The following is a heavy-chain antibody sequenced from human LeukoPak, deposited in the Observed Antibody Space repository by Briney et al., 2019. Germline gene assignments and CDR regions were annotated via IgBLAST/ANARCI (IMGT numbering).Heavy chain of an antibody. CDR1: GCTFTNHY. CDR2: INPSGGGT. Sequence: ASVTVSCKASGCTFTNHYVHWVRQAPGQGLEWMGVINPSGGGTTYAQNFQGRVTMTRVTSTSTVYMELSSLRSEDTAVYYCAREAYSSAVGGYWGQGTLVTVPS. CDR3: AREAYSSAVGGY. J-gene: IGHJ4*02. D-gene: IGHD6-19*01. V-gene: IGHV1-46*01.